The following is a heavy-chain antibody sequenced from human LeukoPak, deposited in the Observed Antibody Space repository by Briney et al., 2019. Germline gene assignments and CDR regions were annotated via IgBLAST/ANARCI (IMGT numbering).Heavy chain of an antibody. CDR2: IYYSGST. J-gene: IGHJ4*02. Sequence: SETLSLTCTVSGGSISSYYWSWIRQPPGKGLEWIGYIYYSGSTSYNPSLKSRVTISADTSKSQFSLKLNSVTAADTALHYCAREVKVGNSATGYYFDYWGQGILVTVSS. D-gene: IGHD5-12*01. V-gene: IGHV4-59*01. CDR3: AREVKVGNSATGYYFDY. CDR1: GGSISSYY.